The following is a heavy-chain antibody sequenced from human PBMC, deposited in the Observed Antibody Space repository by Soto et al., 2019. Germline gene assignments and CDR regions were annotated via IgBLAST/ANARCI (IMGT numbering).Heavy chain of an antibody. CDR2: ISYDGSNK. V-gene: IGHV3-30*18. J-gene: IGHJ4*02. D-gene: IGHD2-21*02. Sequence: QVQLVESGGGVVQPGRSLRLSCAASGFTFSSYGMNWVRQAPGEGLEWVAVISYDGSNKYYADSVKGRFTISRDNSKNTLYLQMNSLRAEDTAVYYCAKTGAATAITPLLDYWGQGTLVTVSS. CDR3: AKTGAATAITPLLDY. CDR1: GFTFSSYG.